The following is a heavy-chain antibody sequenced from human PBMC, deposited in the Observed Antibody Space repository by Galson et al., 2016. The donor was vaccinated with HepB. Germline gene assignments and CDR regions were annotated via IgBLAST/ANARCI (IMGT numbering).Heavy chain of an antibody. J-gene: IGHJ4*02. CDR3: AKGQTNGATFDS. CDR1: GFTFNDYV. CDR2: VNWNSATL. V-gene: IGHV3-9*01. Sequence: SLRLSCAASGFTFNDYVMHWVRQLPGKGLEWVSGVNWNSATLVYADSVRGRFTISRDNAENSLYLQMNSLRAEDTALYYCAKGQTNGATFDSWGLGTLVTVSS. D-gene: IGHD2-8*01.